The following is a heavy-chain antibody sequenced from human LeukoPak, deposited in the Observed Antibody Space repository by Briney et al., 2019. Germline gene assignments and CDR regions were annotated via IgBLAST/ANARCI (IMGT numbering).Heavy chain of an antibody. CDR2: ISGSGGNT. CDR3: AKPRSPWYSSDWLDFFDY. J-gene: IGHJ4*02. Sequence: GGSLRLSCAASGFTFSTYAMSWVRQAPGKGLEWVSGISGSGGNTYYAGSVKGRFTISRDKSKNTLYLQMNSLRAEDTAVYYCAKPRSPWYSSDWLDFFDYWGQGALVTVSS. CDR1: GFTFSTYA. D-gene: IGHD6-19*01. V-gene: IGHV3-23*01.